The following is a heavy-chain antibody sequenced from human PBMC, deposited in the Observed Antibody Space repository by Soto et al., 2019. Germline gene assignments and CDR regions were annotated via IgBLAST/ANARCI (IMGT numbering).Heavy chain of an antibody. CDR1: GYTFTSYY. CDR3: ASTVTYSSSWHGWDNWFDP. CDR2: INPSGGST. D-gene: IGHD6-13*01. V-gene: IGHV1-46*01. J-gene: IGHJ5*02. Sequence: ASVKVSCKASGYTFTSYYMHWVRQAPGQGLEWMGIINPSGGSTSYAQKFQGRVTMTRDTSTSTVYMELSSLRSEDTAVYYCASTVTYSSSWHGWDNWFDPWGQGTLVTVSS.